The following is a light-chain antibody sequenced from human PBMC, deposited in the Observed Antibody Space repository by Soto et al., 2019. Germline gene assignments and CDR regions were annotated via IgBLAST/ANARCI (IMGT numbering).Light chain of an antibody. Sequence: EIVMTQSPATLSVSPGERATLSCRASQSVSSNLAWYQQKPGQAPRLLISAASTRATGIPARFSGSGYGTAFTLTISSLQSEDFAVYYCQQYNNWPRTFGQGTKVEIK. CDR3: QQYNNWPRT. J-gene: IGKJ1*01. CDR1: QSVSSN. V-gene: IGKV3-15*01. CDR2: AAS.